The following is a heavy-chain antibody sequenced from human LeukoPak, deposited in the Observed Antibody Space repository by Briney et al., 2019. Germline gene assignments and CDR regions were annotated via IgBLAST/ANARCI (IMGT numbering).Heavy chain of an antibody. V-gene: IGHV3-66*01. J-gene: IGHJ4*02. CDR2: IYSGGST. CDR1: GFTFSSYG. D-gene: IGHD3-16*02. CDR3: ARVVRTYRTDY. Sequence: GGSLRLSCAASGFTFSSYGMHWVRQAPGKGLEWVSVIYSGGSTYYADSVKGRFTISRDNSKNTLYLQMNSLRAEDTAVYYCARVVRTYRTDYRGQGTLVTVSS.